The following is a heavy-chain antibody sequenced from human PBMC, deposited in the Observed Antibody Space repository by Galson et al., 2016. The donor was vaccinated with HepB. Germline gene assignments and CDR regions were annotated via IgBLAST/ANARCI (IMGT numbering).Heavy chain of an antibody. J-gene: IGHJ4*02. CDR3: TRGYYYISSGYHYVFDF. D-gene: IGHD3-22*01. CDR2: IKQDGSEK. Sequence: SLRLSCAASGFSFSSYWMGWVRQAPGKGLEWVANIKQDGSEKFYVDSVKGRFTISRDNATKSLWLQMNSLRAEDTAVYHCTRGYYYISSGYHYVFDFWGQGTLVTVSS. CDR1: GFSFSSYW. V-gene: IGHV3-7*05.